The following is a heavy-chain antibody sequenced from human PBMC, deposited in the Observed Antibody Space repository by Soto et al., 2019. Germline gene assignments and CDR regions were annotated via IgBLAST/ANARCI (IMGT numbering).Heavy chain of an antibody. V-gene: IGHV4-30-2*01. CDR3: ARGINYYDSSGYSWFDP. Sequence: QLQLQESGSGLVKPSQTLSLTCTVSSCSINSGRYSWTWIRQPPGKGLQWIEHMYHTGTTYYNPSLQGRVTMSVDTFNNQFPLKLGSVPCVATAVYYCARGINYYDSSGYSWFDPWGQGSLVTVSS. D-gene: IGHD3-22*01. CDR1: SCSINSGRYS. CDR2: MYHTGTT. J-gene: IGHJ5*02.